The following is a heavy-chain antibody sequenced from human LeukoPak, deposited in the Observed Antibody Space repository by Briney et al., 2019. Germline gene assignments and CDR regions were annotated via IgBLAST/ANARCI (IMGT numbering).Heavy chain of an antibody. D-gene: IGHD3-10*01. V-gene: IGHV1-18*01. CDR2: ISPYNGNT. CDR1: GYIFTNYG. J-gene: IGHJ6*03. CDR3: ARVNDPPYSGSGRDLMDV. Sequence: ASVKVSCKASGYIFTNYGITWVRQAPGHGLEWMGCISPYNGNTEYAQKVQGRVTMTTDTSTRTAYMEVRSLRSDDTAVYYCARVNDPPYSGSGRDLMDVWGKGTTVTVS.